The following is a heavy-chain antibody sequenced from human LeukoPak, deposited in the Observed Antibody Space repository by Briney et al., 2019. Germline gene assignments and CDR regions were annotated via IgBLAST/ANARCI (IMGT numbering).Heavy chain of an antibody. CDR1: GFTFSSYW. CDR2: IKKDGSEK. J-gene: IGHJ4*02. CDR3: ARHLSGVTGYTYGRGIDY. D-gene: IGHD5-18*01. Sequence: GGSLRLSCAASGFTFSSYWMSWVRQAPGKGLEWVANIKKDGSEKYYVDSVKGRFTISRDNAKSSLYLQMNSLRAEDTAVYYCARHLSGVTGYTYGRGIDYWGQGTLVTVSS. V-gene: IGHV3-7*01.